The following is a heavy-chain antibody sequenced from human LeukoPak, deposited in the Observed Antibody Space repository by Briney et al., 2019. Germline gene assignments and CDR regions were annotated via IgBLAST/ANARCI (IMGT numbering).Heavy chain of an antibody. CDR3: ARPFSGKYSIPDF. J-gene: IGHJ4*02. CDR2: IFPRDSDT. CDR1: GYSFTTYW. D-gene: IGHD1-26*01. V-gene: IGHV5-51*01. Sequence: PGESLKISCKTSGYSFTTYWIAWVRQMPGRGLEWMGIIFPRDSDTIYSPSFEGQVTFSVDKSITTAYLEWTGLKASDTAIYYCARPFSGKYSIPDFWGQGTLVTVSS.